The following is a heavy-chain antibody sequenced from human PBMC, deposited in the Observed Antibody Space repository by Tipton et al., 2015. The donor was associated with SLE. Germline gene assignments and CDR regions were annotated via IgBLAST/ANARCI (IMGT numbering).Heavy chain of an antibody. Sequence: TLSLTCAVYGGSFSAYYWSWIRQPPGKGLEWIGEINHSGSTNYNPSLKSRVTISVDTSKNQFSLKLSSVTAADTAVYYCASDATIFGVVTFFDYWGQGTLVTVSS. CDR3: ASDATIFGVVTFFDY. CDR2: INHSGST. J-gene: IGHJ4*02. D-gene: IGHD3-3*01. V-gene: IGHV4-34*01. CDR1: GGSFSAYY.